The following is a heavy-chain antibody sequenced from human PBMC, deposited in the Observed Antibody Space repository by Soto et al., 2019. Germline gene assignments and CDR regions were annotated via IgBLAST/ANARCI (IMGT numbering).Heavy chain of an antibody. V-gene: IGHV1-3*04. J-gene: IGHJ4*02. CDR2: INTGYGNT. D-gene: IGHD3-10*01. CDR1: GYTFTTNT. Sequence: GASVKVSCKASGYTFTTNTIHWVRQAPGQRLEWMGSINTGYGNTRYSQQFQGRLTISRDTSASTTYMELTSLTSEDAAIYFCARDRYFGSGNYNYFDYWGQGTLVTVSS. CDR3: ARDRYFGSGNYNYFDY.